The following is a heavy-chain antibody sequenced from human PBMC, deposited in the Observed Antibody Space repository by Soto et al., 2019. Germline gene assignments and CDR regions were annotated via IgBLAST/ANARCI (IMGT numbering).Heavy chain of an antibody. CDR2: INSDGSST. D-gene: IGHD5-18*01. CDR3: ARADASRRAIQLWSTGWFDP. V-gene: IGHV3-74*01. Sequence: EVQLVESGGGLVQPGGALRLSCAASGFTFSSYWMHWVRQAPGKGLVWVSRINSDGSSTSYADYVKGRFTISRDNAKNTLHIQMNSRRAEDTAVYYCARADASRRAIQLWSTGWFDPWGQGTLVTVSS. CDR1: GFTFSSYW. J-gene: IGHJ5*02.